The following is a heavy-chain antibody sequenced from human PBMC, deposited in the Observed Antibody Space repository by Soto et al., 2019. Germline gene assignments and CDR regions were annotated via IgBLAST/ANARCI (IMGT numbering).Heavy chain of an antibody. CDR2: ISYDGSNK. J-gene: IGHJ4*02. D-gene: IGHD3-22*01. V-gene: IGHV3-30*18. CDR3: AKEDGYYYDSSGVDY. Sequence: QVQLVESGGGVVQPGRSLRLSCAASGFTFSSYGMHWVRQAPGKGLEWVAVISYDGSNKYYADSVKGRFTISRDNSKNTLYLQMNSLRAGDTAVYYCAKEDGYYYDSSGVDYWGQGTLVTVSS. CDR1: GFTFSSYG.